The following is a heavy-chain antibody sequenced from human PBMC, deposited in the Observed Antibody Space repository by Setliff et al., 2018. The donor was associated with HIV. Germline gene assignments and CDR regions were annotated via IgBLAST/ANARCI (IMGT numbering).Heavy chain of an antibody. Sequence: GGSLRLSCAASGFTFSSHAMSWVRQAPGKGLEWVARVHYNGNDKFYVDSVKGRFTISRDNSENTLYLQMDGLRAEDTAVYYCAKEQVPAAIQFHYYYMDVWGKGTTVTVSS. V-gene: IGHV3-30*02. CDR3: AKEQVPAAIQFHYYYMDV. D-gene: IGHD2-2*01. J-gene: IGHJ6*03. CDR1: GFTFSSHA. CDR2: VHYNGNDK.